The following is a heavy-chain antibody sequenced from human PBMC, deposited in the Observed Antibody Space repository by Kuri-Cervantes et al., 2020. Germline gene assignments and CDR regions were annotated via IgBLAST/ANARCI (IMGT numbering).Heavy chain of an antibody. CDR3: AKDRTSGSYYDV. CDR2: ISWNSGSI. Sequence: SLKISCAASGFTFDDYAMHWVRQAPGKGLEWVSGISWNSGSIGYADSVKGRFTISRDNAMNYLYLQMNSLRAEDPALYYCAKDRTSGSYYDVWGQGTTVTVSS. V-gene: IGHV3-9*01. D-gene: IGHD1-26*01. J-gene: IGHJ6*02. CDR1: GFTFDDYA.